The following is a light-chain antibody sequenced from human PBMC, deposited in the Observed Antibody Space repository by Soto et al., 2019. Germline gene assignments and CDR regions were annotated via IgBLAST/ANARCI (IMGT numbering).Light chain of an antibody. V-gene: IGKV1-39*01. Sequence: DIQMTQSPSSLSASVGDRVTITCRASENVFSYVNWYQQKSGAAPKLLIFGTSSLHRGVPSGFSGSGSGTDFTLTISSLQPEDFATYYCQQSYSTPLTFGGGTKVDIK. CDR1: ENVFSY. J-gene: IGKJ4*01. CDR3: QQSYSTPLT. CDR2: GTS.